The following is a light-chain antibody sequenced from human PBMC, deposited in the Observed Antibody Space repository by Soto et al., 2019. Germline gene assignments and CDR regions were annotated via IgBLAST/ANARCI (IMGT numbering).Light chain of an antibody. CDR2: AAS. CDR1: QGISTY. V-gene: IGKV1-39*01. CDR3: QQSNSITWT. Sequence: DILMTQSPSSLSASVGDRVTITCRASQGISTYLNWYQQKPGKAPKVLIYAASSLQSGVPSRFSGSGSETDFTLTISSLQPEDFATYSCQQSNSITWTFGQGTKVDIK. J-gene: IGKJ1*01.